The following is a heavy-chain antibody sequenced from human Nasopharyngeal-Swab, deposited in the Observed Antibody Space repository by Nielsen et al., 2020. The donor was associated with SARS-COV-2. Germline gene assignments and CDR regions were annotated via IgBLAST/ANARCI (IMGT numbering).Heavy chain of an antibody. CDR1: GYTFTDYY. CDR3: ASRLVLTATDLDH. CDR2: INPKSGNT. V-gene: IGHV1-2*02. J-gene: IGHJ4*02. Sequence: ASVKVSCKASGYTFTDYYIYWLRQAPGQGLEWMGWINPKSGNTDYAQKFQGRVTMTRDTSISTAYMDVSGLRSDDTAVYYCASRLVLTATDLDHWGQGTLVTVYS. D-gene: IGHD4/OR15-4a*01.